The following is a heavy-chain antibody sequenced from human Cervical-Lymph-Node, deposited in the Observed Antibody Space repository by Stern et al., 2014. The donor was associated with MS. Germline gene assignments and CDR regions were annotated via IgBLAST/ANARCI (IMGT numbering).Heavy chain of an antibody. CDR1: GYTLTTYH. D-gene: IGHD6-19*01. J-gene: IGHJ4*02. Sequence: QMQLVQSGAEVKKPGASVQLSCKASGYTLTTYHMHWVRQAPGQGLEWMGVINPSGGDTTYAQRFQGRVTMTRDKSTNTIYMELSSLRSEYSAMYYCARALSSGLWYFDCWGQGTLVTVSS. V-gene: IGHV1-46*01. CDR3: ARALSSGLWYFDC. CDR2: INPSGGDT.